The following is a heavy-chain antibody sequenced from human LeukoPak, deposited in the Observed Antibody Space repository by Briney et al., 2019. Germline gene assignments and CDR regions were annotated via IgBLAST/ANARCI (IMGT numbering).Heavy chain of an antibody. CDR2: IYTSGST. CDR1: GGSISSGSYY. D-gene: IGHD3-3*01. J-gene: IGHJ4*02. Sequence: PSETLSLTCTVSGGSISSGSYYWSWIRQPAGKGLEWIGRIYTSGSTNYNPSLKSRVTISVDTSKNQFSLKLSSVTAADTAVYYCAGTYYGFWSGYLPLDYWGQGTLVTVSS. V-gene: IGHV4-61*02. CDR3: AGTYYGFWSGYLPLDY.